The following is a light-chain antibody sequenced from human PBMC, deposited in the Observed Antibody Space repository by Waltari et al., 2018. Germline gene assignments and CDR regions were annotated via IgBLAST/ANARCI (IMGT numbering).Light chain of an antibody. CDR2: AAS. V-gene: IGKV1-27*01. J-gene: IGKJ1*01. CDR3: QQDYTTPWT. CDR1: QGINKE. Sequence: DIQMTPSPSPLSTSVGDRVTVTCRASQGINKELSWYQQKPGKAPTLLIYAASTLQTGVSSRFSGSGSGAEFTLTISSLQPEDVGTYYCQQDYTTPWTFGQGTKVEIK.